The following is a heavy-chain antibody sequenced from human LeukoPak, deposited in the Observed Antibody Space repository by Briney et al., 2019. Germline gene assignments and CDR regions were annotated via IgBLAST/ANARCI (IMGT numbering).Heavy chain of an antibody. CDR1: GGSISSRSYY. V-gene: IGHV4-39*01. D-gene: IGHD6-19*01. CDR3: ASGVAGTGFDY. CDR2: IYYSGST. Sequence: SETLSLTCSVSGGSISSRSYYWGWIRQPPGKGLEWIGSIYYSGSTYYNPSLRSRVTISVDTSKNQFSLQLNSVTPEDTAVYYCASGVAGTGFDYWGQGTLVTVSS. J-gene: IGHJ4*02.